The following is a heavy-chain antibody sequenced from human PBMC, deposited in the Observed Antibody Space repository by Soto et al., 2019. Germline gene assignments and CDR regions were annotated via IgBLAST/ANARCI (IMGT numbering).Heavy chain of an antibody. CDR3: ARDYTARYHYDSKTNVYFDF. CDR2: MNPNSGNT. D-gene: IGHD3-22*01. V-gene: IGHV1-8*01. CDR1: GYTFTSYD. J-gene: IGHJ4*02. Sequence: ASLKVSCKASGYTFTSYDINWVRQATGQGLEWMGWMNPNSGNTGYAQKFQGRVTMTSNTSISAAYMELSSLRSEDTAVYYCARDYTARYHYDSKTNVYFDFWGQGSLVTVSS.